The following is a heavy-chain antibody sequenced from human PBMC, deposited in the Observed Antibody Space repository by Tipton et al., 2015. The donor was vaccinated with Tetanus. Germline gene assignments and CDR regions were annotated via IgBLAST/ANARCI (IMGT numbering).Heavy chain of an antibody. Sequence: TLSLTCNVSGGSFSTYFWTWIRQPPGKGLEWVGYISYTGSTNYNPSLKSRLSISLNTSHNQISLKLTSPAATDTAVYYCARLTTPFNTFDLWGQGRLVTVSS. CDR1: GGSFSTYF. CDR2: ISYTGST. D-gene: IGHD1-1*01. CDR3: ARLTTPFNTFDL. J-gene: IGHJ3*01. V-gene: IGHV4-59*01.